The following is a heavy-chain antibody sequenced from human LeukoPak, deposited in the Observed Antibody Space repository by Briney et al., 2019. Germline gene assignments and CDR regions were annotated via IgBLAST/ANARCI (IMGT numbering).Heavy chain of an antibody. CDR3: ARTGRVQLWSYYGMDV. CDR2: IYSGGST. CDR1: GFTVSSNY. V-gene: IGHV3-53*01. Sequence: RGSLRLSCAASGFTVSSNYMSWVRQAPGKGLEWVSVIYSGGSTYYADSVKGRFTISRDNSKNTLYLQMNSLRAEDTAVYYCARTGRVQLWSYYGMDVWGQGTTVTVSS. J-gene: IGHJ6*02. D-gene: IGHD5-18*01.